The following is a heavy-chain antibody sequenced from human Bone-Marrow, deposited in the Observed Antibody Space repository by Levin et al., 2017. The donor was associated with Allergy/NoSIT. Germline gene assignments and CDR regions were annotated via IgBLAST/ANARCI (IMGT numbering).Heavy chain of an antibody. Sequence: KPSETLSLTCSVSGGSITRHNYYWAWIRQPPGKGLEWIATVGYDGSTYYNPSLKSRVTITLDTPKSQFSLELRSVTATDTAVYFCASLIAAAGTNYFDHWGQGILVTVSS. D-gene: IGHD6-13*01. J-gene: IGHJ4*02. CDR3: ASLIAAAGTNYFDH. V-gene: IGHV4-39*01. CDR1: GGSITRHNYY. CDR2: VGYDGST.